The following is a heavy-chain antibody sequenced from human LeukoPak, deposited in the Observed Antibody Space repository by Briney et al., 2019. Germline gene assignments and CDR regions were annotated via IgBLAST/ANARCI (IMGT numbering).Heavy chain of an antibody. CDR3: ARRSSGKGTYFDY. CDR1: GGNFSSYA. CDR2: IIPIFGTA. Sequence: SVKVSCKAPGGNFSSYAISWVRPAPGQGLEWMGGIIPIFGTANYAQKFQGRVTITADESTSTAYMELSSLRSEDTAVYYCARRSSGKGTYFDYWGQGTLVTVSS. V-gene: IGHV1-69*13. D-gene: IGHD1-26*01. J-gene: IGHJ4*02.